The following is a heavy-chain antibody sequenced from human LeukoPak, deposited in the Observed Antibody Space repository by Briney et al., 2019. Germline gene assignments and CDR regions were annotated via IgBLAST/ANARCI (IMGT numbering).Heavy chain of an antibody. CDR3: TDGRKHVQARTSSYGMDV. J-gene: IGHJ6*02. V-gene: IGHV3-21*01. Sequence: TGGSLRLSCAASGFTFSSYSMNWVHQAPGKGLEWVSSISSSSSYIYYADSVKGRFTISRDNAKNSLYLQMNSLRAEDTAVYYCTDGRKHVQARTSSYGMDVWAKGPRSPSP. CDR2: ISSSSSYI. D-gene: IGHD1-14*01. CDR1: GFTFSSYS.